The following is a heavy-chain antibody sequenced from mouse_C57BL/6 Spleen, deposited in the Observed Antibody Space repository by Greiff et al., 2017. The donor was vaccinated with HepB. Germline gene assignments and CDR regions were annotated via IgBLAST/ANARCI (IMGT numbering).Heavy chain of an antibody. V-gene: IGHV6-3*01. D-gene: IGHD2-2*01. Sequence: EVKLEESGGGLVQPGGSMKLSCVASGFTFSDFWMNWVRQSPEKGLEWVAQIRLKSDNYATHYAESVKGRFTISRDDSNSSVYLQMNNLRAEDTGFYYCTGYGYDVFAYWGQGTLVTVSA. J-gene: IGHJ3*01. CDR2: IRLKSDNYAT. CDR3: TGYGYDVFAY. CDR1: GFTFSDFW.